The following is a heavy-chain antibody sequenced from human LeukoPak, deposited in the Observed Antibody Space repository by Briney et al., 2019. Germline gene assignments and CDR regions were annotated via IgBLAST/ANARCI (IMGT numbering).Heavy chain of an antibody. CDR1: GFTVSTNY. CDR2: IYSGGST. D-gene: IGHD2-15*01. CDR3: ARVRLGDCSGGNCLDSFDV. Sequence: GGSLRLSCAASGFTVSTNYMSWVRQATGKGLEWVSLIYSGGSTYYSESVKGRFTISRDICTNTLYLQMNSRRVEDTAIYYCARVRLGDCSGGNCLDSFDVWGQGTMVTVSS. J-gene: IGHJ3*01. V-gene: IGHV3-53*01.